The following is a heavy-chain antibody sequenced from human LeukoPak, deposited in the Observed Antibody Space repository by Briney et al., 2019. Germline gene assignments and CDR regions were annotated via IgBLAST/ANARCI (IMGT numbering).Heavy chain of an antibody. CDR3: AREKIGYYDSSGRGWFDP. Sequence: SETLSLTCTVSGYSISSGYYWSWIRQPAGKGLEWIGRIYTSGSTNYDPSLKSRVTISVDTSKNQFSLKLSSVTAADTAVYYCAREKIGYYDSSGRGWFDPWGQGTLVTVPS. CDR2: IYTSGST. J-gene: IGHJ5*02. D-gene: IGHD3-22*01. CDR1: GYSISSGYY. V-gene: IGHV4-61*02.